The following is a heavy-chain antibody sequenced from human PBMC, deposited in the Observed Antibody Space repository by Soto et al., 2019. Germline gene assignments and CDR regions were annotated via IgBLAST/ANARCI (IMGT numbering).Heavy chain of an antibody. V-gene: IGHV4-30-2*01. D-gene: IGHD4-17*01. CDR2: IYHSGST. J-gene: IGHJ4*02. Sequence: SETLSLTCTVSGGSITSGGYCWTWIRQPPGKGLEWIGYIYHSGSTYYNPSLKSRITISVDRSKNQFSLKLSSVTAADTAVYYCASGSTTVTTLDYWGQGTLVTVS. CDR3: ASGSTTVTTLDY. CDR1: GGSITSGGYC.